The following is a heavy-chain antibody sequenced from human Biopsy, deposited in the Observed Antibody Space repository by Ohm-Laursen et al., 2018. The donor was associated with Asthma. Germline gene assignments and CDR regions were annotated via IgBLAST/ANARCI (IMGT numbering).Heavy chain of an antibody. CDR3: VRAVRNEQWLAPFDY. V-gene: IGHV4-59*01. CDR2: VYWTGST. J-gene: IGHJ4*02. CDR1: GGSISSFY. Sequence: SETLSLTCSGYGGSISSFYWSWIRQSPEKGLEWIGYVYWTGSTNYNPSLKSRITMSVDTSKHRMFLELTSVTAADTAIYYCVRAVRNEQWLAPFDYWGPGKPVTVSS. D-gene: IGHD6-19*01.